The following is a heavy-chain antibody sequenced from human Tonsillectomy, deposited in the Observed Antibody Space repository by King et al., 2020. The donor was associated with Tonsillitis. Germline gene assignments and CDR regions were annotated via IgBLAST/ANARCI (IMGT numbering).Heavy chain of an antibody. CDR2: INPNSGGR. CDR3: ARDPGGSPLHYYYYMDV. D-gene: IGHD1-26*01. Sequence: QLVKSGAEVKKPGASVKVSCKASGYTFTAYYVHWVRQAPGQGLEWMGWINPNSGGRNYAQKFQGRVTMTRDTSISTAYMELSRLRSDDTAVYYCARDPGGSPLHYYYYMDVWGKGTTVTVSS. V-gene: IGHV1-2*02. J-gene: IGHJ6*03. CDR1: GYTFTAYY.